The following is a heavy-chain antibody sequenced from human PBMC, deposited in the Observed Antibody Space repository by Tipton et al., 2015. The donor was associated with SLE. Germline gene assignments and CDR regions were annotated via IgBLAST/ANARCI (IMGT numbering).Heavy chain of an antibody. CDR2: IYYSGST. D-gene: IGHD2-2*01. CDR1: GGSISSSSFN. Sequence: LRLSCTVSGGSISSSSFNWGWIRQPPGKGLEWIGSIYYSGSTYYNTSLKSRLTISVDTPKSQFSLNLNSVTAADTAVYYCARGTFTRYFDLWGRGTLVSVSS. V-gene: IGHV4-39*07. CDR3: ARGTFTRYFDL. J-gene: IGHJ2*01.